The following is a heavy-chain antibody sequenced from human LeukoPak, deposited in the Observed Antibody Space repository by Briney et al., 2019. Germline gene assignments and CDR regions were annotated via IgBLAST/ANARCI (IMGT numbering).Heavy chain of an antibody. CDR3: ARDGGSGINY. D-gene: IGHD1-26*01. Sequence: SETLSLTCVVYAGSFSGYYWSWIRQPPGKGLEWIGEINHSGSTNYNPSLKSRVTISVDTSKNQFSLKLISVTAADTAVYYCARDGGSGINYWGQGTLVTVSS. CDR1: AGSFSGYY. CDR2: INHSGST. V-gene: IGHV4-34*01. J-gene: IGHJ4*02.